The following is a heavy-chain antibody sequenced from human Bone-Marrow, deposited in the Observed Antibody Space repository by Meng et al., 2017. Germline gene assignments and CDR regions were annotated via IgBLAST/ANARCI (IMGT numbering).Heavy chain of an antibody. CDR1: GFTFSAYA. CDR3: AIQLISAYYHIPAQPFDN. CDR2: ISGSGTTT. Sequence: GESLKISCAASGFTFSAYAMSWVRQPPGEGLEWVSVISGSGTTTYYADSVKGRFTISRDTSKNTLYLQMNSRRAEDTALYYCAIQLISAYYHIPAQPFDNWGQGTLVTVSS. V-gene: IGHV3-23*01. D-gene: IGHD3-22*01. J-gene: IGHJ4*02.